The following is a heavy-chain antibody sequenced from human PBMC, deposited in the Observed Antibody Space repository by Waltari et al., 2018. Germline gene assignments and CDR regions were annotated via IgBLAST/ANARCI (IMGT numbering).Heavy chain of an antibody. CDR1: GGSISSGGYY. V-gene: IGHV4-39*01. J-gene: IGHJ3*02. Sequence: QVQLQESGPGLVKPSQTLSLTCTVSGGSISSGGYYWGWIRKPPGKGLEWIGSIYYSGSTYYNPSLKSRVTISVDTSKNQFSLKLSSVTAADTAVYYCARSPRSGWYKDAFDIWGQGTMVTVSS. CDR2: IYYSGST. D-gene: IGHD6-19*01. CDR3: ARSPRSGWYKDAFDI.